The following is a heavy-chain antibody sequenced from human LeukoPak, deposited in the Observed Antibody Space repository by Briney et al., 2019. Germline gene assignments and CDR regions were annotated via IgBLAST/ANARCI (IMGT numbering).Heavy chain of an antibody. Sequence: YPSETLSLTCDVNGGSLSGYYWTWIRQSPGKGLEWLGEIKYSGSTTYNPSLRRRVTMSVDSSKNQFSLRLSSATAADTAVYYCARLFFAFGESYFYSYHMDVWGKGTTVIISS. CDR2: IKYSGST. D-gene: IGHD3-10*01. CDR1: GGSLSGYY. CDR3: ARLFFAFGESYFYSYHMDV. V-gene: IGHV4-34*01. J-gene: IGHJ6*03.